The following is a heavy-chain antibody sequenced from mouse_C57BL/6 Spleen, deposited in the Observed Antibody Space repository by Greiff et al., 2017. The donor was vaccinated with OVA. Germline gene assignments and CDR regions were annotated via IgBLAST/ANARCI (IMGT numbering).Heavy chain of an antibody. D-gene: IGHD2-5*01. CDR2: IYPGDGDT. CDR3: AREGVIDEGYAMDY. CDR1: GYAFSSYW. V-gene: IGHV1-80*01. J-gene: IGHJ4*01. Sequence: QVQLKQSGAELVKPGASVKISCKASGYAFSSYWMNWVKQRPGKGLEWIGQIYPGDGDTNYNGKFKGKATLTADKSSSTAYMQLSSLTSEDSAVYFCAREGVIDEGYAMDYWGQGTSVTVSS.